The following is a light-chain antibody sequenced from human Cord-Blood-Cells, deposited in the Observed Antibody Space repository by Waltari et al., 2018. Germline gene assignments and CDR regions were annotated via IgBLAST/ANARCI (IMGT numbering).Light chain of an antibody. CDR1: SSNIGRNY. Sequence: QPVLTQPPSASGTPGQRVTISCSGSSSNIGRNYVYWYQQLPGPAPKLLIYRNNQRPSGVPDRFSGSKSGTSASLAISGLRSEDEADYYCAAWDDSLSGWVFGGGTKLTVL. J-gene: IGLJ3*02. CDR3: AAWDDSLSGWV. V-gene: IGLV1-47*01. CDR2: RNN.